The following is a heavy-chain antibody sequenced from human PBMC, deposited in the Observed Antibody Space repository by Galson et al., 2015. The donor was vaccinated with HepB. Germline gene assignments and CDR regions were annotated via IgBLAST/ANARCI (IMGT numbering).Heavy chain of an antibody. Sequence: SLRLSCAASGFTFSKSVMCWVRQAPGKGLEWVSSISDNGRSTYYADSVRGRFTISRDNSKSTVYVQMNSLRAEDTAIYYCAKEDGDSTYYSYFYAMDVWGQGTTVTVSS. J-gene: IGHJ6*02. CDR1: GFTFSKSV. CDR3: AKEDGDSTYYSYFYAMDV. CDR2: ISDNGRST. D-gene: IGHD2-21*02. V-gene: IGHV3-23*01.